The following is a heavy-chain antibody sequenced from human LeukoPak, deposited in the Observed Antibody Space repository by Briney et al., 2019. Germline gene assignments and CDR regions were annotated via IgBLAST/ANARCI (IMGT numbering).Heavy chain of an antibody. CDR1: VGSISRYY. J-gene: IGHJ4*02. CDR2: IYYSGST. Sequence: SETLSLTCTVSVGSISRYYWSWIRQPPGKGLDWIGYIYYSGSTNYNPSLKSRVTISLDTSKNQFSLKLSSVTAADTAVYYCARTTMVRGVPDYWGQGTPVTVSS. CDR3: ARTTMVRGVPDY. D-gene: IGHD3-10*01. V-gene: IGHV4-59*01.